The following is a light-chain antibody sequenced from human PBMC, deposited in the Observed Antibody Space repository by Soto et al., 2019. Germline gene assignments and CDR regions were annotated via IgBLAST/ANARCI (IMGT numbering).Light chain of an antibody. CDR3: QQYGSSPYT. J-gene: IGKJ2*01. CDR1: QSVSSSY. V-gene: IGKV3D-20*01. CDR2: DAS. Sequence: EIVLTQSPATLSLSPGERATLSCGASQSVSSSYLAWYQQQRGLAPRLIIYDASSRATVIPDMFSGSGSGTYFTLTISILAPEYFADYCWQQYGSSPYTFGQGTKLEIK.